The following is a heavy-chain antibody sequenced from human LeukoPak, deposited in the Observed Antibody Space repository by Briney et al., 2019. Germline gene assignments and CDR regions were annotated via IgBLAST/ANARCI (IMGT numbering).Heavy chain of an antibody. CDR2: IWYDGSHK. Sequence: PGGSLRLSCAASGFTFSSYGMHWVRQAPGKGLEWVALIWYDGSHKYYADSVKGRFTISRDNSKNTLYLQMDSLRAEDTAVYYCARDRGSSGYYSDYWGQGTLVTVSS. J-gene: IGHJ4*02. CDR1: GFTFSSYG. CDR3: ARDRGSSGYYSDY. V-gene: IGHV3-33*01. D-gene: IGHD3-22*01.